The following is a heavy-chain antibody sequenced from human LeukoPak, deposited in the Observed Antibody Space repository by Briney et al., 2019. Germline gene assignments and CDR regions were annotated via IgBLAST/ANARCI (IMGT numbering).Heavy chain of an antibody. Sequence: SETLSLTCTVSGGSISSSSYYWGWIRQPPGKGLEWIGSIYYSGSTYYNPSLQSRVTISVDTSKNQFSLRLSSVTAADTAVYYCARPRVAFGGVVRAEYFYHWGQGTLVTVSS. CDR2: IYYSGST. V-gene: IGHV4-39*07. CDR3: ARPRVAFGGVVRAEYFYH. J-gene: IGHJ1*01. CDR1: GGSISSSSYY. D-gene: IGHD3-16*01.